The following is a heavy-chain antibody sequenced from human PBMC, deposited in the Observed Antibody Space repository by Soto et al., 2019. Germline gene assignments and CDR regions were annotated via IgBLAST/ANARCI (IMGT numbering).Heavy chain of an antibody. CDR2: INHSGST. Sequence: QVQLQQWGAGLLKPSETLSLTCAVYGGSFSGYYWSWIRQPPGKGLEWIGEINHSGSTNYNPSLKSRVPISVDTSKNQFSLKLSSVTAADTAVYYCARSSYYGSGSSYYYYGMDVWGQGTTVTVSS. D-gene: IGHD3-10*01. J-gene: IGHJ6*02. CDR1: GGSFSGYY. CDR3: ARSSYYGSGSSYYYYGMDV. V-gene: IGHV4-34*01.